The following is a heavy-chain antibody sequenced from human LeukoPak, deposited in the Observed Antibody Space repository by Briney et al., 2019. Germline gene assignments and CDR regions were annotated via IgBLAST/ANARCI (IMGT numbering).Heavy chain of an antibody. V-gene: IGHV1-2*02. CDR1: GYTFTGYY. Sequence: ASVKVSCKASGYTFTGYYMHWVRQAPGQGLEWMGWINPNSGGTNYAQKFQGRVTMTRDTSISTAYMELSRLRSDDTAVYYCARDIAVAGRFRFDPWGQGTLVTVSS. CDR2: INPNSGGT. D-gene: IGHD6-19*01. CDR3: ARDIAVAGRFRFDP. J-gene: IGHJ5*02.